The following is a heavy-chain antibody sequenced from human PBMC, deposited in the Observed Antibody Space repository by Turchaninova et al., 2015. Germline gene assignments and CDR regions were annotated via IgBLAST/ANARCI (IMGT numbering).Heavy chain of an antibody. V-gene: IGHV2-5*01. CDR1: GFSIGTRGVS. CDR3: VHRLDSSRGPVY. CDR2: ISWNDDG. D-gene: IGHD2-21*01. Sequence: QITLKESGPTLVKPTQTLTLTCTFSGFSIGTRGVSVGWIRQPPGKALDWLALISWNDDGKRNPSLGGRLTVTKDTSKNQVILTITKMDPVDTATYYCVHRLDSSRGPVYWGQGTLVTVSS. J-gene: IGHJ4*02.